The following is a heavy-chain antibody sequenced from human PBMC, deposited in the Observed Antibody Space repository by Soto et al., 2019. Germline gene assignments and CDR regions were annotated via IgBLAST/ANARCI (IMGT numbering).Heavy chain of an antibody. CDR1: GGSISSGNYC. V-gene: IGHV4-30-4*01. Sequence: PSETLSLTCTVSGGSISSGNYCWSWIRQPPGKGLEWIGFIHYSGSSYYNPSPKSRVTISVDTSKSQFSLKLDSVTAADTAVYYCARDLDTSTFFDSWANGTLFPV. D-gene: IGHD5-18*01. CDR2: IHYSGSS. CDR3: ARDLDTSTFFDS. J-gene: IGHJ4*01.